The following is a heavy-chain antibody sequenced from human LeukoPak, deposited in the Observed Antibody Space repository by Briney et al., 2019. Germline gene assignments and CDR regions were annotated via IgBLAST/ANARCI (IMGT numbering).Heavy chain of an antibody. CDR2: ISRCSSYI. Sequence: GGSLRLSCEASGYTFTNNRMTWFRPAPGKGLEWVSSISRCSSYIYYADSVKGRFTISRDNAKNSLYLQLYSLRAEDTAVYYCARGPGSVSGSGSYYLNYSGQGTLVTVFS. J-gene: IGHJ4*02. D-gene: IGHD3-10*01. V-gene: IGHV3-21*01. CDR1: GYTFTNNR. CDR3: ARGPGSVSGSGSYYLNY.